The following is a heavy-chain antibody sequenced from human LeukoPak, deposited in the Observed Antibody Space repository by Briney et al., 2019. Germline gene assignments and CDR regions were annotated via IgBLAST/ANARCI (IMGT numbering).Heavy chain of an antibody. D-gene: IGHD1-26*01. CDR2: NRNKADGGTP. Sequence: GGSLRLTCTASGFTFGAYTITWIRQAPGRGLEWVGFNRNKADGGTPEYAAPVKGRFTISRDDSKNIAYLQMNSLKTDDTAVYYCTRDPPTKYWGQGTLVSVSS. CDR1: GFTFGAYT. CDR3: TRDPPTKY. J-gene: IGHJ4*02. V-gene: IGHV3-49*03.